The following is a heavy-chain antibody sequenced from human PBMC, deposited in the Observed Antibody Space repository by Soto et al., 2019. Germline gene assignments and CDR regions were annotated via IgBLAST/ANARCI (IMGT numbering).Heavy chain of an antibody. V-gene: IGHV1-2*04. D-gene: IGHD5-12*01. Sequence: ASVKVSCKASGYTFTGYYMHWVRQAPGQGLEWMGWINPNSGGTNYAQKFQGWVTMTRDTSISTAYMELSRLRSDDTAVYYCARARPNQNRPSGIVATHGGNWFDPWGQGTLVTVSS. CDR2: INPNSGGT. J-gene: IGHJ5*02. CDR3: ARARPNQNRPSGIVATHGGNWFDP. CDR1: GYTFTGYY.